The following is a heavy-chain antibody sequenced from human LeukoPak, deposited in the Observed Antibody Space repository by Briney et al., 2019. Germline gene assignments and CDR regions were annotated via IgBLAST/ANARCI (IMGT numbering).Heavy chain of an antibody. V-gene: IGHV1-8*01. CDR2: MNPNSGNT. D-gene: IGHD3-3*01. CDR1: GYTFTSYD. Sequence: ASVKVSCKASGYTFTSYDINWVRQATGQGLEWMGWMNPNSGNTGYAQKFQGRVTMTRNTSISTAYMELSSLISEDTAVYYCARGRSYDFWSGPIPPYGMDVWGQGTTVTVSS. CDR3: ARGRSYDFWSGPIPPYGMDV. J-gene: IGHJ6*02.